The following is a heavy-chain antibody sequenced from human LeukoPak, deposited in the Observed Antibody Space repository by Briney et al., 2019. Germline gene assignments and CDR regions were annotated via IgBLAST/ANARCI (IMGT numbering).Heavy chain of an antibody. Sequence: GGSLRRSSAASGFTFRSYNMNWVRQGPGQRPEGFSSISSSSSYIYYADSVKGRFTISRDNAKNSLYLQMNSLRAEDTALYYCARGASRAAYWGEGDLGTVSS. D-gene: IGHD2-15*01. CDR2: ISSSSSYI. CDR1: GFTFRSYN. CDR3: ARGASRAAY. V-gene: IGHV3-21*03. J-gene: IGHJ4*02.